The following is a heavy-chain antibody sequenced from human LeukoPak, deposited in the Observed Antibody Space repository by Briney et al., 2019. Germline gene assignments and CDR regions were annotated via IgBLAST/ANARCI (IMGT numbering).Heavy chain of an antibody. Sequence: ASVKVSCKASGGTFSSYAISWARQAPGQGLEWMGGIIPIFGTANYAQKFQGRVTITADESTSTAYMELSSLRSEDTAVYYCARGYSYGSIDYWGQGTLVTVSS. CDR2: IIPIFGTA. CDR3: ARGYSYGSIDY. V-gene: IGHV1-69*01. D-gene: IGHD5-18*01. J-gene: IGHJ4*02. CDR1: GGTFSSYA.